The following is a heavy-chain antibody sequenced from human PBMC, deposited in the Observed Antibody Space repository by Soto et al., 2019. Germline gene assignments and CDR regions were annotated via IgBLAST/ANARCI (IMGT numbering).Heavy chain of an antibody. Sequence: PGGSLRLSCVVSGFIPSSYAMSWVRQAPGKGLEWVSGISGSGGATSYADSVKGRFTISRDNSKNTLYLQMNSLSAEDTAIYYCAKAAIMVSSSFNYFDFWGQGALVTVS. J-gene: IGHJ4*02. D-gene: IGHD6-13*01. CDR3: AKAAIMVSSSFNYFDF. V-gene: IGHV3-23*01. CDR1: GFIPSSYA. CDR2: ISGSGGAT.